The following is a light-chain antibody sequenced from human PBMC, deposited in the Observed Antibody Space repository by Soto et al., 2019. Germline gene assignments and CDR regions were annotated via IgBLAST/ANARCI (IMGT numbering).Light chain of an antibody. Sequence: EIVMTQSPATLSVSPGERATLSCRASQSVSSRLAWYQQKRGQAPRLLIYDASTRAAGIPARFSASGSGTEFTLTITSPQSEDFAVYYCQQYHHLTRTFGGGTKVDI. V-gene: IGKV3-15*01. J-gene: IGKJ4*01. CDR2: DAS. CDR3: QQYHHLTRT. CDR1: QSVSSR.